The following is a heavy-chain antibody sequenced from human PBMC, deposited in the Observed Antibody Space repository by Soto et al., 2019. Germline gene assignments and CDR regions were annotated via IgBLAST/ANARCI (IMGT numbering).Heavy chain of an antibody. Sequence: GGSLRLSCAASGFTFSSYGMHWVRQAPGKGLEWVAVISYDGSNKYYADSVKGRFTISRDNSKNTLYLQMNSLRAEDTAVYYCAKDALQWLVPAFDIWGQGTVVTVSS. CDR2: ISYDGSNK. CDR3: AKDALQWLVPAFDI. J-gene: IGHJ3*02. V-gene: IGHV3-30*18. CDR1: GFTFSSYG. D-gene: IGHD6-19*01.